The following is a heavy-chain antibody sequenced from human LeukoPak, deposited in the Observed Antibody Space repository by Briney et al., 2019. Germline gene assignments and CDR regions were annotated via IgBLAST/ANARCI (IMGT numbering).Heavy chain of an antibody. CDR2: IYYSGST. CDR1: GGSISSSSYY. CDR3: AGHAYYYDSSGYLVYFDY. D-gene: IGHD3-22*01. J-gene: IGHJ4*02. Sequence: SETLSLTCTVSGGSISSSSYYWRWIRQPPGKGLEWIGSIYYSGSTYYNPSLKSRVTISVDTSKNQFSLKLSSVTAADTAVYYCAGHAYYYDSSGYLVYFDYWGQGTLVTVSS. V-gene: IGHV4-39*01.